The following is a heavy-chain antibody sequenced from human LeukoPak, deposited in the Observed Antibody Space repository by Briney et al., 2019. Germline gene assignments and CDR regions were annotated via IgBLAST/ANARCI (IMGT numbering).Heavy chain of an antibody. D-gene: IGHD1-26*01. V-gene: IGHV4-4*09. J-gene: IGHJ3*02. Sequence: SETLSLTCTVSGGSICSYYWSWIRQPPGKGLEWIGYIYTSVSTNYVPSLKSRVTISVDTSKNQFSLKLSSVTAADTAVYYCARADSLGGAFDIWGQGTMVTVSS. CDR3: ARADSLGGAFDI. CDR1: GGSICSYY. CDR2: IYTSVST.